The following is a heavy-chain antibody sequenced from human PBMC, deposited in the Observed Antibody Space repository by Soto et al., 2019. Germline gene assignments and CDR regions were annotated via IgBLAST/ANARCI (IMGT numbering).Heavy chain of an antibody. J-gene: IGHJ4*02. CDR1: GDSVSSGGNY. V-gene: IGHV4-39*01. CDR3: ARINKGYGTDS. Sequence: SETLSLTCTVSGDSVSSGGNYWGCIRQPPGKGLEWIASIDYTGNTFYNPSLTSRVTISVDTSKNQFSLKVTSVTAADTAVYYCARINKGYGTDSWGQGTLVTVSS. D-gene: IGHD5-18*01. CDR2: IDYTGNT.